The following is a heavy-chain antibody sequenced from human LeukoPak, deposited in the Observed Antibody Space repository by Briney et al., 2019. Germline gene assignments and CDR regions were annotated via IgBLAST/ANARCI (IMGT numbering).Heavy chain of an antibody. J-gene: IGHJ4*02. CDR1: GFTFSSYEM. Sequence: GSLRLSCAASGFTFSSYEMNWVRQPPGKGLEWIGEIYHSGSTNYNPSLKSRVTISVDKSKNQFSLKLSSVTAADTAVYYCARGHDILTGYSPLDYWGQGTLVTVSS. V-gene: IGHV4-4*02. CDR2: IYHSGST. D-gene: IGHD3-9*01. CDR3: ARGHDILTGYSPLDY.